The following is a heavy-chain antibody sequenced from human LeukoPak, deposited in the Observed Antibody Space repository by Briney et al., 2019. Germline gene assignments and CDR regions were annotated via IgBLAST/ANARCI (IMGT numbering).Heavy chain of an antibody. CDR3: ARGGYYDNSGASDY. D-gene: IGHD3-22*01. CDR2: INWNADST. Sequence: GGSLRLSCAASGFTFDDYGMSWVRQAPGKGLEWVSGINWNADSTGYADSVKGRFTISRDNAKNSLYLQMNSLRAEDTALYYCARGGYYDNSGASDYWGQGTLVTVSS. J-gene: IGHJ4*02. CDR1: GFTFDDYG. V-gene: IGHV3-20*04.